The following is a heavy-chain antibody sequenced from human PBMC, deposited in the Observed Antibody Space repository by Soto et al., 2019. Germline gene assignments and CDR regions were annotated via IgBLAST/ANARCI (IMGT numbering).Heavy chain of an antibody. J-gene: IGHJ4*02. CDR3: LSYGSGSYEDY. CDR1: GGTFSSYT. V-gene: IGHV1-69*02. CDR2: IIPILGIA. Sequence: QVQLVQSGAEVKKPGSSVKVSCKASGGTFSSYTISWVRQAPGQGLEWMGRIIPILGIANYAQKFQGRVRVPAANLTDPAYRWLSGMKAANTAVECRLSYGSGSYEDYWGRGPLVPVPS. D-gene: IGHD3-10*01.